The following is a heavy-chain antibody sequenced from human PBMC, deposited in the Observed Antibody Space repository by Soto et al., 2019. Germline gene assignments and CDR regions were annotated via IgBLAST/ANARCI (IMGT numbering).Heavy chain of an antibody. CDR1: GGTFSIYA. D-gene: IGHD3-3*01. CDR2: IIPIFGTA. V-gene: IGHV1-69*13. J-gene: IGHJ6*02. Sequence: GASVKVSCKASGGTFSIYAISWVRQAPGQGLEWMGGIIPIFGTANYAQKIQGRVTITADESTSTAYMELSSLRSEDTAVYYCARDNRAVLRFLEGYYGMYVWGQGTTVTVCS. CDR3: ARDNRAVLRFLEGYYGMYV.